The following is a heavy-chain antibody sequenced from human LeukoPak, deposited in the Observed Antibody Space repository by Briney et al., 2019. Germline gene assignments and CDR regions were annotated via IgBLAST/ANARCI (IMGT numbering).Heavy chain of an antibody. D-gene: IGHD2-15*01. CDR2: IRYSGSN. CDR1: SGSISSGEYY. Sequence: PSQTLSLTYTLASGSISSGEYYWRGIRQPPGKGLEWIGNIRYSGSNHYNPSRQGRVTVSVDTSNDQFSRSLSSVTAADTAWCCGVSVIGNRGYVSCYAIMYFYYYSMYVWGQGTTVTVSS. J-gene: IGHJ6*02. V-gene: IGHV4-30-4*01. CDR3: VSVIGNRGYVSCYAIMYFYYYSMYV.